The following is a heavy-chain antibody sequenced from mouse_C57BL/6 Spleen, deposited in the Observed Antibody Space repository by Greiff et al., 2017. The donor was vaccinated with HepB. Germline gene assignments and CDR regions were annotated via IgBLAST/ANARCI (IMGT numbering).Heavy chain of an antibody. V-gene: IGHV14-3*01. D-gene: IGHD1-1*01. CDR3: ARAPDYYGSSSGYFDV. CDR1: GFNIKNTY. Sequence: EVQLQQSVAELVRPGASVKLSCTASGFNIKNTYMHWVKQRPEQGLEWIGRIDPANGNTKYAPKFQGKATLTADTSSNTAYLQLSSLTSEDTAIYYCARAPDYYGSSSGYFDVWGTGTTVTVSS. CDR2: IDPANGNT. J-gene: IGHJ1*03.